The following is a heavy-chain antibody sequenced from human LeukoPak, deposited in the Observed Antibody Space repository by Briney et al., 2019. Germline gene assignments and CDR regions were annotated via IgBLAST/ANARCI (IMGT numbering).Heavy chain of an antibody. CDR3: ARWGSSWYLNWFDP. D-gene: IGHD6-13*01. CDR1: GGSFSGYY. J-gene: IGHJ5*02. CDR2: MNHSGST. V-gene: IGHV4-34*01. Sequence: PSETLSLTCAVYGGSFSGYYWSWIRQPPGKGLEWIGEMNHSGSTNYNPSLKSRVTISVDTSKNQFSLKLSSVTAPDTAVYYCARWGSSWYLNWFDPWGQGTLVTVSS.